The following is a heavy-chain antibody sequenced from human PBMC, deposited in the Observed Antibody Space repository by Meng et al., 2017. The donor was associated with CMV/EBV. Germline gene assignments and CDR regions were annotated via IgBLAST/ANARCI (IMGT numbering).Heavy chain of an antibody. CDR2: IKCDGSEK. CDR1: GFTFSSSW. D-gene: IGHD2-2*01. Sequence: LSLTCAASGFTFSSSWMHWVCQAPEKGLEWVADIKCDGSEKYYVDSVKGRFTISRDNAKNSLYLQMNSLRAEDTAVYYCARESLDCSSTAPPCVDYYGMDVWGQGTTVTVSS. CDR3: ARESLDCSSTAPPCVDYYGMDV. V-gene: IGHV3-52*01. J-gene: IGHJ6*02.